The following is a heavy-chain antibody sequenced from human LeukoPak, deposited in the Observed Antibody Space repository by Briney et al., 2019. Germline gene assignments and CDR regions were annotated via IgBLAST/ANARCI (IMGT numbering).Heavy chain of an antibody. D-gene: IGHD5-18*01. V-gene: IGHV4-59*01. J-gene: IGHJ5*02. Sequence: SETLSLTCSVSGGSISSYYWSWIRQPPGKGLEWIGYIYYSGSTNYNPSLKSRVTISIDTSKNQFSLKLSSVIAADPAVYYCARVERQLWLRYPPYWFDPWGQGTLVTVSS. CDR1: GGSISSYY. CDR3: ARVERQLWLRYPPYWFDP. CDR2: IYYSGST.